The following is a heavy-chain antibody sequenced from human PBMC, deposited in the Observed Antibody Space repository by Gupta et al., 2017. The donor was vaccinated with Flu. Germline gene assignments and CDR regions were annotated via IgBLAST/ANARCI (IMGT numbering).Heavy chain of an antibody. Sequence: EVQLVESGGGLVQPGGSLKLSCAASGFDFHGYWMAWVRQAPGKGLGWVANINRDGSGKHYSDAGRGRATISRDNGKKSGVLQMNRLRVEDTHKYFCVRDTPVRVGSADPFEYWGQGLQVNVSA. CDR1: GFDFHGYW. J-gene: IGHJ4*02. CDR3: VRDTPVRVGSADPFEY. V-gene: IGHV3-7*01. D-gene: IGHD3-16*01. CDR2: INRDGSGK.